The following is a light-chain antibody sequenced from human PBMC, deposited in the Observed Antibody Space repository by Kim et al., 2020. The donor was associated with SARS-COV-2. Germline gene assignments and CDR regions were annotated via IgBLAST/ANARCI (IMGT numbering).Light chain of an antibody. Sequence: DIQMTQSPSTLSAYVGDRVTITCRANENINSWLAWYQHKPGKAPKFLIYKASTLESGVPSRFSGSGSGTEFTLTISSLQADDFATYYCQQYNDYPYTFGRGTKLEI. CDR1: ENINSW. CDR3: QQYNDYPYT. CDR2: KAS. V-gene: IGKV1-5*03. J-gene: IGKJ2*01.